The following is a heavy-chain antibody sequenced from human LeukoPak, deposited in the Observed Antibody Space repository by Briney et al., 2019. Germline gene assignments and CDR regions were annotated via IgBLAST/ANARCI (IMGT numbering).Heavy chain of an antibody. Sequence: SETLSLTCSVSGSSISNYYWSWIRQSPGKGLEWVGYIYSTGSTDYNPSLKSRVTISVETSKNQFSLRLSSVTAADTAVYFCARHEGLARPFDYWGQGTLVPVSS. V-gene: IGHV4-59*08. CDR3: ARHEGLARPFDY. D-gene: IGHD6-19*01. J-gene: IGHJ4*02. CDR2: IYSTGST. CDR1: GSSISNYY.